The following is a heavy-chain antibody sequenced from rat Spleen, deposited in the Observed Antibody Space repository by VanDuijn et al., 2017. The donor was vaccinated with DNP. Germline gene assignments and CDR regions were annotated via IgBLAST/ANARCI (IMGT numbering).Heavy chain of an antibody. Sequence: EVQLVETGGGLVQPGRSLKLSCVASGFTFSNYWIYWIRQAPGKGLDWVSSINTAGVSTYYPDSVKGRFTISRDNAENTVYLQMNSLRSEDTATYYCAKGMYTTGWGAYWGQGTLVTVSS. CDR3: AKGMYTTGWGAY. CDR1: GFTFSNYW. V-gene: IGHV5-58*01. J-gene: IGHJ3*01. D-gene: IGHD1-6*01. CDR2: INTAGVST.